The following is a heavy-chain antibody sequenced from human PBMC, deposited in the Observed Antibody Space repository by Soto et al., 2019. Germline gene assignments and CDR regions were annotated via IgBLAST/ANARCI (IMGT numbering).Heavy chain of an antibody. CDR1: GGSISSGHW. J-gene: IGHJ6*02. Sequence: QVQLQESGPGLVKPSGTLSLTCAVSGGSISSGHWWSWVRQPPGKGLEWIGEIYHSGSTNYNPSLKSRVTISVDKSKNHFSLRLSSVTAADTAVYYCARHRAAAAPYYYFYAMEVWGQGTTVTVSS. CDR2: IYHSGST. D-gene: IGHD6-13*01. CDR3: ARHRAAAAPYYYFYAMEV. V-gene: IGHV4-4*02.